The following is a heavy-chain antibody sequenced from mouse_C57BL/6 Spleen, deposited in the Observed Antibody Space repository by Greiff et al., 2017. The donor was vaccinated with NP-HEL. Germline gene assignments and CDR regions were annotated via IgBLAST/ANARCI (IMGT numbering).Heavy chain of an antibody. J-gene: IGHJ2*01. D-gene: IGHD2-1*01. CDR2: INPNNGGT. Sequence: VQLQQSGPELVKPGASVKISCKASGYTFTDYYMNWVKQSHGKSLEWIGDINPNNGGTSYNQKFKGKATLTVDKSSSTAYMELRSLTSEDSAVYYCAIYGNDYWGQGTTLTVSS. CDR1: GYTFTDYY. CDR3: AIYGNDY. V-gene: IGHV1-26*01.